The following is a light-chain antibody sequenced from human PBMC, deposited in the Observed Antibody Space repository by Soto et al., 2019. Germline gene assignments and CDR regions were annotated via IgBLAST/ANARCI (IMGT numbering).Light chain of an antibody. V-gene: IGKV1-12*01. Sequence: QMSQSPSTLSASIGDRVTITCRASQSISGWLAWYQQKPGKAPKLLIYATSNLQGGVPSRFSGSGSGTDFTLTIGSLQPEDSAPYYCQQSSSCPLTFGPGTKVDI. CDR1: QSISGW. CDR3: QQSSSCPLT. J-gene: IGKJ3*01. CDR2: ATS.